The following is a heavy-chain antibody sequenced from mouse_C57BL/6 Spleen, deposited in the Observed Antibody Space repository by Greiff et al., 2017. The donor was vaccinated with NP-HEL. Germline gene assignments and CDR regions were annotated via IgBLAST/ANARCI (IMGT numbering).Heavy chain of an antibody. Sequence: EVKLVESGGGLVKPGGSLKLSCAASGFTFSDYGMHWVRQAPEKGLEWVAYISSGSSTIYYADTVKGRFTISRDNAKNTLFLQMTSLRSEDTAMYYCASAYDGYAMDYWGQGTSVTVSS. CDR1: GFTFSDYG. J-gene: IGHJ4*01. D-gene: IGHD2-3*01. V-gene: IGHV5-17*01. CDR3: ASAYDGYAMDY. CDR2: ISSGSSTI.